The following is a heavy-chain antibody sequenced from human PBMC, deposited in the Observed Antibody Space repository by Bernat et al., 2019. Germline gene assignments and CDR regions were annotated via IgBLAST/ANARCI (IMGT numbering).Heavy chain of an antibody. V-gene: IGHV5-51*03. Sequence: EVQLVQSGAEVKKPGESLKISCKGSGYSFTSYWIGWVRQMPGKGLEWMGIIYPGDSDTRYSPSFQGQVTISADKSISTAYLQWSSLKASDTAMYYCARLGLWGKLDGTYDAFDIWGQGTMVTVSS. CDR3: ARLGLWGKLDGTYDAFDI. CDR1: GYSFTSYW. CDR2: IYPGDSDT. D-gene: IGHD3-16*01. J-gene: IGHJ3*02.